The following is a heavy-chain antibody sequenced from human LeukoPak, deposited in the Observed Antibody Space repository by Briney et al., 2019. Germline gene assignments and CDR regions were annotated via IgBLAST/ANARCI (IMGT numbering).Heavy chain of an antibody. V-gene: IGHV3-21*01. D-gene: IGHD6-6*01. CDR1: GFTFSSYS. Sequence: GSLRLSCAASGFTFSSYSMNWVRQAPGKGLEWVSSISSSSSYIYYADSVKGRFTIPRDNAKNSLYLQMNSLRAEDTAVYYCARGSLASEYSSRDYYYSMDVWGQGTTVTVSS. CDR3: ARGSLASEYSSRDYYYSMDV. J-gene: IGHJ6*02. CDR2: ISSSSSYI.